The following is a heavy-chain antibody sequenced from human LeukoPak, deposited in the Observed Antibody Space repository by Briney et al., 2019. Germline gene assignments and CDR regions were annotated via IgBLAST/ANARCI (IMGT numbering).Heavy chain of an antibody. Sequence: GGSLRLSCAASGFTFSSYAMSWVRQAPGKGLEWVSAISGSGGSTYYADSVKGRFTISRDNSKNTLYLQMNSLRAEDTAVYYCAKLGIVVVVAATTWSHPWGQGTLVTVSS. CDR1: GFTFSSYA. J-gene: IGHJ5*02. D-gene: IGHD2-15*01. CDR3: AKLGIVVVVAATTWSHP. V-gene: IGHV3-23*01. CDR2: ISGSGGST.